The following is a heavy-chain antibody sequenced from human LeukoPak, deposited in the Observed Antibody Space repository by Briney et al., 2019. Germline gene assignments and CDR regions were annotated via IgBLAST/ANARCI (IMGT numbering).Heavy chain of an antibody. V-gene: IGHV3-30*02. CDR3: AKDAYSSGWYGSSYYYMDV. J-gene: IGHJ6*03. D-gene: IGHD6-19*01. CDR2: IRYDGSNK. Sequence: PGGSLRLSCAASGFTFSSYGMHWVRQAPGKGLEWVAFIRYDGSNKYYADSVKGRFTISRDNSKNTLYLQMNSLRAEDTAVYYCAKDAYSSGWYGSSYYYMDVWGKGTTVTISS. CDR1: GFTFSSYG.